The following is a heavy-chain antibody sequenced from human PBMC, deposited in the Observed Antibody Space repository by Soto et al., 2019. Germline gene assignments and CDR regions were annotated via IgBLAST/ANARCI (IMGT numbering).Heavy chain of an antibody. D-gene: IGHD3-22*01. Sequence: AXGSLRLTFAASGFTFSSYRMNWVRQAPGKGLEWVSSISSSSSYIYYADSVKGRFTISRDNAKNSLYLQMNSLRAEDTAVYYCARDRESSGCHDYWGQGTLVTVPS. CDR3: ARDRESSGCHDY. CDR2: ISSSSSYI. J-gene: IGHJ4*02. V-gene: IGHV3-21*01. CDR1: GFTFSSYR.